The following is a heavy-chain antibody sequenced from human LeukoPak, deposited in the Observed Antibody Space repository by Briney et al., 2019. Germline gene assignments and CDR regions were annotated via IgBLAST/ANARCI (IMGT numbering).Heavy chain of an antibody. CDR2: IYHSGNT. CDR3: ARAQRGSLYYWFDP. CDR1: GYSISSGYY. J-gene: IGHJ5*02. Sequence: PSETLSLTCAVSGYSISSGYYWGWIRQPPGKGLEWIGSIYHSGNTYYNPSLKSRVTISVDTSKNQFSLKLSSVTAADTAVYYCARAQRGSLYYWFDPWGQGTLVTVSS. V-gene: IGHV4-38-2*01. D-gene: IGHD1-26*01.